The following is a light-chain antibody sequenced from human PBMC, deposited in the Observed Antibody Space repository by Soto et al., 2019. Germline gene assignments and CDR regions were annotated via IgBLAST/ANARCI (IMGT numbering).Light chain of an antibody. J-gene: IGKJ2*01. CDR3: QQSYSTPNA. Sequence: DIQMTQSPSSLSASVGDRVTITCRASQSISSYLNWYQQKLGKAPKLLIYAASSLQSGVPSRFSGSESGTDFTLTIRSLQPEDFATNYCQQSYSTPNACGQRTKLEIK. CDR1: QSISSY. CDR2: AAS. V-gene: IGKV1-39*01.